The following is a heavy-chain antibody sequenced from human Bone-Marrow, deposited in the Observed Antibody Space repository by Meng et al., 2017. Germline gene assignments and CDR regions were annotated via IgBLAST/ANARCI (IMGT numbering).Heavy chain of an antibody. J-gene: IGHJ4*02. CDR2: ISGSGGST. D-gene: IGHD6-25*01. CDR3: ARDEDISAAGKLFGDY. V-gene: IGHV3-23*01. CDR1: GFTFSNYA. Sequence: GESLKISCAASGFTFSNYALSWVRQAPGKGLEWVSAISGSGGSTYYADSVKGRFTISRDNSKNTLYLQMNSLRAEDTAMYYCARDEDISAAGKLFGDYWGQGTLVTVSS.